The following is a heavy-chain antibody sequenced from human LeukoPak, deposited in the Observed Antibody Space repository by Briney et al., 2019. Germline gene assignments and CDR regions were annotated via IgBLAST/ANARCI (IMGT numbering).Heavy chain of an antibody. V-gene: IGHV3-49*03. CDR1: GFTFGDYA. CDR2: IRSKAYGGTT. D-gene: IGHD3-16*01. Sequence: HPGGSLRLSCTASGFTFGDYAMSWFRQAPGKGLEWVGFIRSKAYGGTTEYAASVKGRFTISRDDSKSIAYLQMNSLKTEDTAVYYCTRNRDDLDYVWGSYDYWGQGTLVTVSS. CDR3: TRNRDDLDYVWGSYDY. J-gene: IGHJ4*02.